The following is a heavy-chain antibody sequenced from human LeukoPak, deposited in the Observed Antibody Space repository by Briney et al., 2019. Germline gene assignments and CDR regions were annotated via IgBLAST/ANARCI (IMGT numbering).Heavy chain of an antibody. Sequence: ASVKVSCKASGYTFTSYGISWVRQAPGQGLEWMGWISAYNGNTNYAQKLQGRVTMTTDTSTSTAYMELRSLRSDDTAVYYCARDPTYSSSWYRPQYFQHWGQGTLVTVSS. CDR1: GYTFTSYG. D-gene: IGHD6-13*01. V-gene: IGHV1-18*01. CDR3: ARDPTYSSSWYRPQYFQH. CDR2: ISAYNGNT. J-gene: IGHJ1*01.